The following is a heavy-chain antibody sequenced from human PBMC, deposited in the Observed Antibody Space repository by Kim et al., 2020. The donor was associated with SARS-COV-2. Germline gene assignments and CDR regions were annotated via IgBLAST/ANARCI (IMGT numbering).Heavy chain of an antibody. V-gene: IGHV1-46*01. CDR3: ARVGGYYDSSGYYAPWASPGFDP. D-gene: IGHD3-22*01. J-gene: IGHJ5*02. CDR2: INPSGGST. CDR1: GYTFTSYY. Sequence: ASVKVSCKASGYTFTSYYMHWVRQAPGQGLEWMGIINPSGGSTSYAQKFQGRVTMTRDTSTSTVYMELSSLRSEDTAVYYCARVGGYYDSSGYYAPWASPGFDPWGQGTLVTVSS.